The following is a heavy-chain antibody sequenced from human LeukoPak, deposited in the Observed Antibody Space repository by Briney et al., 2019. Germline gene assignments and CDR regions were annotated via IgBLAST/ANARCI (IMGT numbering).Heavy chain of an antibody. CDR3: ARNGIAVAGYDY. CDR1: GYTLTGYY. D-gene: IGHD6-19*01. V-gene: IGHV1-2*02. J-gene: IGHJ4*02. CDR2: INPNSGGT. Sequence: ASVTVSFKASGYTLTGYYMHWVRQAPGQGLEWMGWINPNSGGTNYAQKFQGRVTMPRDTSISTAHMELSSLRSDDTAVYYCARNGIAVAGYDYWGQGTLVTVSS.